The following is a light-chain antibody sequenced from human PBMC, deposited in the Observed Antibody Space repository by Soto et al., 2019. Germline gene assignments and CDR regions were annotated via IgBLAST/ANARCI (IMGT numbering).Light chain of an antibody. CDR2: YSS. V-gene: IGKV1-9*01. CDR3: QQICQYPYP. CDR1: YDISSS. J-gene: IGKJ2*01. Sequence: DIQLTQSPSFLSASVEDRVTISCRASYDISSSLAWYQQEPGKPPKLLIYYSSTLQTGVPSRFTGSGSGRKFTLTNRGLQIWDFATLFCQQICQYPYPFGQGTKPEI.